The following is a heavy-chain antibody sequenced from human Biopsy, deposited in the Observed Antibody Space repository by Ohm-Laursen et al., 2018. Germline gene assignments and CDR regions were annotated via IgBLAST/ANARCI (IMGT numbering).Heavy chain of an antibody. CDR3: ARRPYGGTRYWYFDL. Sequence: PSDTLSLTCAVYGESFNGYYWSWIRQTPGKGLEWIGEINHSGRTNYNPSLKSRVTISVDTSKNQFSLKVRSVTAADTAVYYCARRPYGGTRYWYFDLWGRGTLVTVSS. CDR2: INHSGRT. V-gene: IGHV4-34*01. CDR1: GESFNGYY. D-gene: IGHD4-23*01. J-gene: IGHJ2*01.